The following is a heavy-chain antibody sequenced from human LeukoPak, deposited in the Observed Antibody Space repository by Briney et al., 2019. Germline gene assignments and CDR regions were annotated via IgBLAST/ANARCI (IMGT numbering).Heavy chain of an antibody. CDR1: GGSFSGYY. V-gene: IGHV4-34*01. Sequence: SETLSLTCAVYGGSFSGYYWSWIRQPPGKGLEWIGEISHSGSTNYNPSLKSRVTISVDTSKNQFSLKLSSVTAADAAVYYCAREYDYVWGSYRYTPQAVRFDPWGQGTLVTVSS. D-gene: IGHD3-16*02. J-gene: IGHJ5*02. CDR2: ISHSGST. CDR3: AREYDYVWGSYRYTPQAVRFDP.